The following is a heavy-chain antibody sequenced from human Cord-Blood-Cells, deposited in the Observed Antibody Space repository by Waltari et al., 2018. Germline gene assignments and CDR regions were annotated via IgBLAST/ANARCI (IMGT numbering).Heavy chain of an antibody. V-gene: IGHV4-39*01. CDR3: ARRLDCSSTSCYLGYWYFDL. CDR1: GGSISSSSYY. D-gene: IGHD2-2*01. CDR2: IYYSGGT. Sequence: QLQLQESGPGLVKPSETLSLTCTVSGGSISSSSYYWGWIRQPPGKGLEWIGSIYYSGGTYYNPSLKSRVTISVDTSKNQFSLKLSSVTAADTAVYYCARRLDCSSTSCYLGYWYFDLWGRGTLVTVSS. J-gene: IGHJ2*01.